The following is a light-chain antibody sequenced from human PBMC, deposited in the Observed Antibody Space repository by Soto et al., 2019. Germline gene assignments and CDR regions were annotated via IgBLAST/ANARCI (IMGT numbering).Light chain of an antibody. CDR3: QQYGTSPPIT. J-gene: IGKJ5*01. CDR1: QSVTSSF. CDR2: GAS. V-gene: IGKV3-20*01. Sequence: EIVLTQSPGTLSLSPWDRATLSCRASQSVTSSFLAWYQQKPGQAPRLLIYGASNRATGIPDRFGGSGSGTDFTLTISRLEPEDFAVYYCQQYGTSPPITFGQGTRLEIK.